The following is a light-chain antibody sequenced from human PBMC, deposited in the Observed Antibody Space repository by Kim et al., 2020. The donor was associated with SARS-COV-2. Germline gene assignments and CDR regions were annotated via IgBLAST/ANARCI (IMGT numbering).Light chain of an antibody. CDR3: QQYDTSPWT. V-gene: IGKV3-20*01. J-gene: IGKJ1*01. Sequence: SSRYLAWYQQKPGQAPRLLIYGTSSRATGIPDRFSGSGSGTDFTLTISRLEPEDFAVYYCQQYDTSPWTFGQGTKVEIK. CDR2: GTS. CDR1: SSRY.